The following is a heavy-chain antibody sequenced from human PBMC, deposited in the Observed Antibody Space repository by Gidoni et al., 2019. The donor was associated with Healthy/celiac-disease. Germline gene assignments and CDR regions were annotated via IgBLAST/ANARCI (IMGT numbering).Heavy chain of an antibody. V-gene: IGHV1-8*01. J-gene: IGHJ4*02. CDR1: GYTFTSYD. D-gene: IGHD5-12*01. CDR3: ARDGSGYDGDYFDY. Sequence: QVQLVQSGAEVKKPGASVTVSCKASGYTFTSYDLNWVRQATGQGLEWMGWMNPNSGNTGYAQKFQGRVTMTRNTSISTAYMELSSLRSEDTAVYYCARDGSGYDGDYFDYWGQGTLVTVSS. CDR2: MNPNSGNT.